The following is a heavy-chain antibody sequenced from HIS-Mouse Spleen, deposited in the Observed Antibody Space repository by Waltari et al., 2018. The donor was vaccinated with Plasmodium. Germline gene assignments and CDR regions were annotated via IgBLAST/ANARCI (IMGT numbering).Heavy chain of an antibody. CDR3: ARRGGSYYYFDY. V-gene: IGHV4-39*01. D-gene: IGHD1-26*01. J-gene: IGHJ4*02. CDR1: GGSISSSSYY. Sequence: QLQLQESGPGLVKPSETLSLTCTVSGGSISSSSYYWGWIRQPPGKGLEWIGSIYYSGRTYSNPSLKSRDTTSVDTPRCHFSLKLSAVTAADTAVYYCARRGGSYYYFDYWGQGTLVTVTS. CDR2: IYYSGRT.